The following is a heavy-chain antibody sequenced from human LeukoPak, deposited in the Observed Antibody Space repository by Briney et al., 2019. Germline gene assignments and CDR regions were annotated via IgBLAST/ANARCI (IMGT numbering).Heavy chain of an antibody. CDR2: ISSSSSYI. CDR1: GFTFSSYS. Sequence: GGSLRLSCAASGFTFSSYSMNWVRQAPGKGLEWVSSISSSSSYIYYADSVKGRFTISRDNAKNSLYLQMNSLRAEDTAVYYCARAPLLWFGELYSYFDYRGQGTLVTVSS. V-gene: IGHV3-21*01. J-gene: IGHJ4*02. D-gene: IGHD3-10*01. CDR3: ARAPLLWFGELYSYFDY.